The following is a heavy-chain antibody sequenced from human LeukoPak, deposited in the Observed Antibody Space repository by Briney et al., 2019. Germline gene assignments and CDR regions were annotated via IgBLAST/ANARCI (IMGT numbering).Heavy chain of an antibody. CDR1: GFTFSSYA. D-gene: IGHD6-13*01. CDR3: ARELVDSSWRHTFDY. J-gene: IGHJ4*02. Sequence: GRSLRLSCAASGFTFSSYAMHWVRQAPGKGLEWVAVTSYDGSNKYYADSVKGRFTISRDNSKNTLYLQMNSLRAEDTAVYYCARELVDSSWRHTFDYWGQGTLVTVSS. CDR2: TSYDGSNK. V-gene: IGHV3-30*01.